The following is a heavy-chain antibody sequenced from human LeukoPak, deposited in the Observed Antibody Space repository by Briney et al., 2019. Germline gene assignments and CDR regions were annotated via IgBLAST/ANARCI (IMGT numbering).Heavy chain of an antibody. D-gene: IGHD6-13*01. CDR1: GFTFSSYE. CDR3: AREAAAGLSFDY. CDR2: ISSSGSTI. V-gene: IGHV3-48*03. J-gene: IGHJ4*02. Sequence: PGGSLRLSCAASGFTFSSYEMNWVRQAPGKGLEWVSYISSSGSTIYYADSVKGRFTISGDNAKNSLYLQMNSLRAEDTAVYYCAREAAAGLSFDYWGQGTLVTVSS.